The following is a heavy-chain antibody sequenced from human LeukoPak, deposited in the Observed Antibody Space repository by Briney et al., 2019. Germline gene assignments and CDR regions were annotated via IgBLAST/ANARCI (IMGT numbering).Heavy chain of an antibody. CDR2: ISGSGGST. CDR1: GFTFSSYA. J-gene: IGHJ5*02. V-gene: IGHV3-23*01. Sequence: GGSLRLSCAASGFTFSSYAMSWVRQAPGKGLEWVSAISGSGGSTYYADSVKGRFTISRDNSKNTPYLQMNSLRAEDTAVYYCAKEGDIVVVVAATAPNWFDPWGQGTLVTVSS. D-gene: IGHD2-15*01. CDR3: AKEGDIVVVVAATAPNWFDP.